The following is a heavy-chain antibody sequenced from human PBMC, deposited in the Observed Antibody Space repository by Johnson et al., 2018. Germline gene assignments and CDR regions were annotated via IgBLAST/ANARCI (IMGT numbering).Heavy chain of an antibody. CDR1: TFTFRSYG. V-gene: IGHV3-30*18. D-gene: IGHD6-13*01. CDR3: EKDWAIEATGAFPQNGMDV. J-gene: IGHJ6*02. CDR2: ISYDGSYK. Sequence: QVQLVESGGGVVQPGRSLRLSCVASTFTFRSYGMHWVRQAPGKGLEWVAVISYDGSYKYYTDSVKGRFTISRDNAEDTLFLEMNSLRDEDTDVYYCEKDWAIEATGAFPQNGMDVWGQGTTVTVS.